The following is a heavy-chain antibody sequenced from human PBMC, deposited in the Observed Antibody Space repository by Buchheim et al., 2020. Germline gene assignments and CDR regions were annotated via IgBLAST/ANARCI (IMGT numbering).Heavy chain of an antibody. J-gene: IGHJ4*02. D-gene: IGHD6-13*01. CDR1: GFTFSRNG. CDR2: VSYDGDKK. Sequence: QVQLVESGGGVVQPGRSLRLSCAASGFTFSRNGMHWVRQAPGKGLEWVAVVSYDGDKKYYVDSVNGRFTISRDNSNNTVFLQMNRLRAEDTAVYYCAKDVRSEAAAMDSWGQGT. V-gene: IGHV3-30*18. CDR3: AKDVRSEAAAMDS.